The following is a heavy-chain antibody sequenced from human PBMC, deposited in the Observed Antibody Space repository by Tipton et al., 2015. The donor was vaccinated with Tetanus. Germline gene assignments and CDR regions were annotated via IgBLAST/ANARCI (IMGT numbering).Heavy chain of an antibody. D-gene: IGHD6-6*01. CDR2: IYPGDSDT. Sequence: VQLVQSGEEVKKPGESLKISCKGSGYIFRNYWIGWVRQMSGKGLEWMGIIYPGDSDTRYNPSFQGQVTISVDESINTAYLQWSSLKASDSAVYYCARHGSIGARQNRFDAWGQGTPVTVSS. V-gene: IGHV5-51*01. J-gene: IGHJ5*02. CDR1: GYIFRNYW. CDR3: ARHGSIGARQNRFDA.